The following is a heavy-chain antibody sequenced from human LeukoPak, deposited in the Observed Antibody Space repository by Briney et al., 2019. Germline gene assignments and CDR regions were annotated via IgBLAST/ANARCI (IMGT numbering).Heavy chain of an antibody. D-gene: IGHD4-17*01. V-gene: IGHV4-59*01. CDR3: ARDKFGDYEEVGYYYMDV. CDR1: GGSISSYY. J-gene: IGHJ6*03. CDR2: IHYSGST. Sequence: PSETLSLTCTVSGGSISSYYWSWIRQPPGKGLEWIGYIHYSGSTNYNPSLKSRVTISVDTSKNQFSLKLSSVTAADTAVYYCARDKFGDYEEVGYYYMDVWGKGTTVTVSS.